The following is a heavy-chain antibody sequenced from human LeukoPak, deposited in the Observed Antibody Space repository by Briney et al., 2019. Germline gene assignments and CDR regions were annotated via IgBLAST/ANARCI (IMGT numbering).Heavy chain of an antibody. CDR2: TSSSDAGT. V-gene: IGHV3-23*01. CDR1: GFTLSTYA. Sequence: GGSLRLSCAASGFTLSTYAMSWVRQTPGKGLEWVAATSSSDAGTYHADSVRGRFTISRDNSKNTLYLQMNSLRAEDAAVYYCAKDHFPGIAAAGKADYWGQGTLVTVSS. D-gene: IGHD6-13*01. CDR3: AKDHFPGIAAAGKADY. J-gene: IGHJ4*02.